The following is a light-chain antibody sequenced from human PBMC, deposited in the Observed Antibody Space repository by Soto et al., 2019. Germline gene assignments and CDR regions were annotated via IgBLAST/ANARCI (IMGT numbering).Light chain of an antibody. CDR3: QLRSSWPPEVT. CDR1: QSVSSY. J-gene: IGKJ5*01. Sequence: EIVLTQSPATLSLSPGERATLSCWASQSVSSYLAWYQQKPGQAPRLLIYDASNRATGIPARFSGSGSGTDFTLTISSLEPEDFAVYYCQLRSSWPPEVTFGQGTRLEI. V-gene: IGKV3-11*01. CDR2: DAS.